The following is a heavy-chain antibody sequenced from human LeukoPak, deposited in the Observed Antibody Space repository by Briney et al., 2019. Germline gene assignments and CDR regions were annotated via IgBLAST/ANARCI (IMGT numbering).Heavy chain of an antibody. CDR2: INHSGST. CDR3: ARGYYDILTGYQKPFDY. CDR1: GGSFSGYY. Sequence: PSETLSLTCAVYGGSFSGYYWSWIRQPPGKGLEWIGEINHSGSTNYNPSLKSRVTISVDTSKNQFSLKLSSVTAADTAVYYCARGYYDILTGYQKPFDYWGQGTLVTVSS. J-gene: IGHJ4*02. D-gene: IGHD3-9*01. V-gene: IGHV4-34*01.